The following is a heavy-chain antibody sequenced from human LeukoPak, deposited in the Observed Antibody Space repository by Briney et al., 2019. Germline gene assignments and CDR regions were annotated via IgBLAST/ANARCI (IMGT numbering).Heavy chain of an antibody. CDR1: GFTFSTYE. V-gene: IGHV3-48*03. CDR2: ISNRDSTI. CDR3: ARRYCSGSSCTLDY. J-gene: IGHJ4*02. D-gene: IGHD2-15*01. Sequence: PGGSLRLSCAASGFTFSTYEMNWVRQAPGKGLEWVSYISNRDSTIYYADSVKGRFTISRDNAKNSLYLQMNSLRAEDTAVYYCARRYCSGSSCTLDYWGQGTLVTVSS.